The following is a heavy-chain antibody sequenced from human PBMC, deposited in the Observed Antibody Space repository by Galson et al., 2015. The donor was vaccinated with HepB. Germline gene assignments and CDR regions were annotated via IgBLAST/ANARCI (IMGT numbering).Heavy chain of an antibody. V-gene: IGHV3-23*01. CDR1: GFTFSSYA. CDR3: AKDPHYDILTGYYHSSFDY. CDR2: ISGSGGST. J-gene: IGHJ4*02. D-gene: IGHD3-9*01. Sequence: SLRLSCAASGFTFSSYAMSWVRQAPGKGLEWVSAISGSGGSTYYADSVKGRFTISRDNSKNTLYLQMNSLRAEDTAVYYCAKDPHYDILTGYYHSSFDYWGQGTLVTVSS.